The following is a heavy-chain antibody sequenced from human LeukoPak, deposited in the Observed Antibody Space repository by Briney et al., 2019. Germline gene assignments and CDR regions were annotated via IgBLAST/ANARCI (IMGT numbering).Heavy chain of an antibody. V-gene: IGHV3-23*01. J-gene: IGHJ4*02. D-gene: IGHD6-13*01. Sequence: GGSLRLSCAASGFTFSDAVMSWVRQAPGKGLEWVSAISGDGGVTYYADSVKGRFTISRDNSKNTLYLQMNSLRAEDTAVYYCAKIQLGIAAAGNFDYWGQGTLVTVSS. CDR1: GFTFSDAV. CDR2: ISGDGGVT. CDR3: AKIQLGIAAAGNFDY.